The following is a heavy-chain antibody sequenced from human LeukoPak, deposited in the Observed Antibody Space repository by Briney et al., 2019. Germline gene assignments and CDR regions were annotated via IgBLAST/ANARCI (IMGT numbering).Heavy chain of an antibody. J-gene: IGHJ4*02. D-gene: IGHD1-26*01. Sequence: GGSLRLSCAASGFPFTDYWMTWVRQVPGKGLEWVANIHKAGTESYYVDSVKGRFPISRDNAKNSLYLQLSSLRVDDTAVYYCARVGTWELQRVFDYWGQGTLVTVSS. CDR2: IHKAGTES. CDR3: ARVGTWELQRVFDY. CDR1: GFPFTDYW. V-gene: IGHV3-7*01.